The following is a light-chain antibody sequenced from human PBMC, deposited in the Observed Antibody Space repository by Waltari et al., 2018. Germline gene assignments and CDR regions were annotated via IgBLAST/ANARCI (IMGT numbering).Light chain of an antibody. Sequence: QSVLTQPPSASGTPGQRVTISCSGRRPNIGNNYVYLYQQLPGTAPKLLIYRNNQRPSGVPDRFSGSKSGTSASLAISGLRSEDEADYYCAAWDDSLSGRVFGGGTKVTVL. V-gene: IGLV1-47*01. J-gene: IGLJ3*02. CDR3: AAWDDSLSGRV. CDR2: RNN. CDR1: RPNIGNNY.